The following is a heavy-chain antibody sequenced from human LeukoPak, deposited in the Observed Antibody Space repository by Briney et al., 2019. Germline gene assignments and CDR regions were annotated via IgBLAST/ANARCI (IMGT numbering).Heavy chain of an antibody. CDR3: ASRGYSGYYNWFDP. CDR1: GLTFSSYS. CDR2: ISSSSSYI. V-gene: IGHV3-21*01. Sequence: GGSLRLSCAASGLTFSSYSMNWVRQAPGKGLEWVSSISSSSSYIYYADSVKGRFTISRDNAKNSLYLQMNSLRAEDTAVYYCASRGYSGYYNWFDPWGQGTLVTVSS. D-gene: IGHD5-12*01. J-gene: IGHJ5*02.